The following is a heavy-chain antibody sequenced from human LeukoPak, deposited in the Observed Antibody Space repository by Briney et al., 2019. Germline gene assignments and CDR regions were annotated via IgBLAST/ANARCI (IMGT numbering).Heavy chain of an antibody. D-gene: IGHD3-10*01. CDR2: LSVSAATT. J-gene: IGHJ3*02. CDR3: AKSVGIIRRGAFDI. CDR1: GFTFSTYA. Sequence: GGSLRLSCSSSGFTFSTYAMSWVRQAPGKGLEWVSGLSVSAATTYYADSAKGRFTISRDNSKNALYLQMNSLRGDDTAIYYCAKSVGIIRRGAFDIWGQRTMGTVSS. V-gene: IGHV3-23*01.